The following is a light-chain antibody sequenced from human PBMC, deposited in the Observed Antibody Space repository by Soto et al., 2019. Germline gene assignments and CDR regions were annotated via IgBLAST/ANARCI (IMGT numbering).Light chain of an antibody. Sequence: EIVLTQSPATLSLSPGETATLSCRASQSVSSYLAWYQQKPGQAPRLLIYDASTRATGIPARFSGSGSGTDFTLTISRLEPEDFAVYYCQQGSFGGGTKVEIK. CDR3: QQGS. V-gene: IGKV3-11*01. CDR1: QSVSSY. CDR2: DAS. J-gene: IGKJ4*01.